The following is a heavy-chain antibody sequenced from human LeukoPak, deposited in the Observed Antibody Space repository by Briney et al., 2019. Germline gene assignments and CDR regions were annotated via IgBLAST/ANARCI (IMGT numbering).Heavy chain of an antibody. V-gene: IGHV1-69*13. Sequence: GAPVKASCKASGRTFTTYAISWVRQAAGQRLEWMGGIIPIFGTANYAQKLQARVTITADESTSTANMELSRLRSEDTAARYCARVVGTSSFAYWAREPWSPSPQ. D-gene: IGHD1-26*01. CDR3: ARVVGTSSFAY. J-gene: IGHJ4*02. CDR1: GRTFTTYA. CDR2: IIPIFGTA.